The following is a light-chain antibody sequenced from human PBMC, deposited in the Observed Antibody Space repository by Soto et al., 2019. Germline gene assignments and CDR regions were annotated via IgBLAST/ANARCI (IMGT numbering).Light chain of an antibody. CDR2: DAS. V-gene: IGKV3-20*01. J-gene: IGKJ2*01. CDR3: QQYGTSPPYT. Sequence: EIVLTQSPRTLSLSPGERATLSCRASQSVSGTYLAWYQQRPGQAPRLLIYDASKRATGIPDRFSGSGSGTDFTLTISRLEPEDFAVYYCQQYGTSPPYTFGQGTKLEIK. CDR1: QSVSGTY.